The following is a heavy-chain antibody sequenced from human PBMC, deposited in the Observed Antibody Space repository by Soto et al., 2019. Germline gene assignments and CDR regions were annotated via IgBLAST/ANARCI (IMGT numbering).Heavy chain of an antibody. D-gene: IGHD3-22*01. CDR3: ARGTYYDSSGYYYVYFQH. J-gene: IGHJ1*01. CDR1: GYTFTGYY. CDR2: INPNSGGT. Sequence: ASVKVSGRASGYTFTGYYMHWVRQAPGQGLEWMGWINPNSGGTNYAQKFQGWVTMTRDTSISTAYMELSRLRSDDTAVYYCARGTYYDSSGYYYVYFQHWGQGTLVTVSS. V-gene: IGHV1-2*04.